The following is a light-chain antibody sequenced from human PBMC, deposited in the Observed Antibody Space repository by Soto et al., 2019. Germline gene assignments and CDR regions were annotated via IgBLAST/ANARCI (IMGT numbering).Light chain of an antibody. CDR1: SSNIGAGYD. CDR3: QSYDSSLSGQRV. J-gene: IGLJ1*01. Sequence: QSVLTQPPSVSGAPGQRVTISCTGSSSNIGAGYDVHWYQQLPGTAPKLLIYGNSNRPSGVPDRFSGSKSGTSASLAITGLQAEDQADYQCQSYDSSLSGQRVLGNGTKL. CDR2: GNS. V-gene: IGLV1-40*01.